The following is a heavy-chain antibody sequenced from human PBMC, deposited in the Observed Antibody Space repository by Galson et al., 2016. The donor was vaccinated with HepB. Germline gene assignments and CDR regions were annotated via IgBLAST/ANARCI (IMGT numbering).Heavy chain of an antibody. CDR1: GFTVSNNY. Sequence: LRLSCAASGFTVSNNYMSWVRQAPGKGLEWVSSISGSSSYIYFADSMKGRFTISRDNAKNSLYLQMNSLRAEDTAVYYCARGHGDVFDIWGQGTMVTVSS. D-gene: IGHD3-10*01. J-gene: IGHJ3*02. CDR2: ISGSSSYI. CDR3: ARGHGDVFDI. V-gene: IGHV3-21*01.